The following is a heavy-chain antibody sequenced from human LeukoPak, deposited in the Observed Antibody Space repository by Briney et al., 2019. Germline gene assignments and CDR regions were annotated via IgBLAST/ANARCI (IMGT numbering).Heavy chain of an antibody. D-gene: IGHD3-9*01. CDR3: AKDRTHFDWFYFFDY. Sequence: PGGSLRLSCAASGFTFSSYSMNWVRQAPGKGLEWVSSISSSSSYIYYADSVKGRFTISRDNAKNSLYLQMNSLRAEDTAVYYCAKDRTHFDWFYFFDYWGQGTLVTVSS. J-gene: IGHJ4*02. CDR2: ISSSSSYI. V-gene: IGHV3-21*01. CDR1: GFTFSSYS.